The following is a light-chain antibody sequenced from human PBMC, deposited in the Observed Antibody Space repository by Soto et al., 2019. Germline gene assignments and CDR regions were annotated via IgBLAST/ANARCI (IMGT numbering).Light chain of an antibody. CDR3: QQYNSYSRT. J-gene: IGKJ1*01. CDR2: DAS. Sequence: DIQMTQSPSTLSASVGDRVTITCRASQSITSWSAWFQQKPGKAPELLTYDASSLRSGVPSRFSGSGSGTEFTLTISSLQPDDFATYYCQQYNSYSRTFGQGTKVDIK. CDR1: QSITSW. V-gene: IGKV1-5*01.